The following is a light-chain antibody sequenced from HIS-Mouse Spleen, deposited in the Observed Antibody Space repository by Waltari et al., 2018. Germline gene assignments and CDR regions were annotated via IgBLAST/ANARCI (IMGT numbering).Light chain of an antibody. CDR3: NSRDSSGNHVV. J-gene: IGLJ2*01. CDR2: GKN. Sequence: SSELTQDPAVSVALGQTVRITCQGDSLRSYYASWYQQKPGPAPVPVIYGKNNRPSGIPDRFSGSSSGNTASLTITGAQAEDEADYYCNSRDSSGNHVVFGGGTKLTVL. V-gene: IGLV3-19*01. CDR1: SLRSYY.